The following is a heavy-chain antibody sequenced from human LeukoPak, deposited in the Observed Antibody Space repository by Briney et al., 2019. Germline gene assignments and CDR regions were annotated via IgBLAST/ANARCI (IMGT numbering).Heavy chain of an antibody. CDR3: ARVLVSSYYFDY. Sequence: ASVKVSCKASGYTFTSYGISWVRQAPGQGLEWMGWISAKKGNTDYAQKLQGRVTMTTDTSTSTAYMELRSLRSDDTAVYYCARVLVSSYYFDYWGQGTLVTVSS. V-gene: IGHV1-18*01. J-gene: IGHJ4*02. D-gene: IGHD1-14*01. CDR1: GYTFTSYG. CDR2: ISAKKGNT.